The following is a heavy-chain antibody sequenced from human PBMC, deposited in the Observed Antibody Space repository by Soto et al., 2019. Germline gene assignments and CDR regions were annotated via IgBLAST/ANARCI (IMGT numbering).Heavy chain of an antibody. CDR2: IYPGDSDT. CDR1: GYSFTSYW. CDR3: ARSLVATIDYFDY. Sequence: PGEALKISCKGSGYSFTSYWIGWVRQMPGKGLEWMGIIYPGDSDTRYSPSFQGQVTISADKSISTAYLQWSSLKASDTAMYYCARSLVATIDYFDYWGQGTLVPVSS. V-gene: IGHV5-51*01. J-gene: IGHJ4*02. D-gene: IGHD5-12*01.